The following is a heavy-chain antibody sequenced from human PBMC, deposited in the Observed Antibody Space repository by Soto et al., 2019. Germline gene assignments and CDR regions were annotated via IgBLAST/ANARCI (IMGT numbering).Heavy chain of an antibody. CDR3: AREPAGRGGTYYYGMDV. J-gene: IGHJ6*02. Sequence: GGSLRLSCAASGFTFSSYDMHWVRQATGKGLEWVSAIGTAGDTYYPGSVKGRFTISRENAKNSLYLQMNSLRAGDTAVYYCAREPAGRGGTYYYGMDVWGQGTTVTVSS. V-gene: IGHV3-13*01. CDR2: IGTAGDT. D-gene: IGHD6-13*01. CDR1: GFTFSSYD.